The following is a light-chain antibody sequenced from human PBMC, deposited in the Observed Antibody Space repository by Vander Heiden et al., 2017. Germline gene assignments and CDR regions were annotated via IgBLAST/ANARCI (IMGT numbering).Light chain of an antibody. J-gene: IGLJ3*02. Sequence: SYELTQPPSVSVSPRQTARITCSGDALPKQYAYWYQQKPGQAPVLVIYKDSERPSGIPERFSGSSSGTTVTFTISGVQAEDEADYYCQSADSSGTSWVFGGGTKLT. CDR1: ALPKQY. CDR3: QSADSSGTSWV. CDR2: KDS. V-gene: IGLV3-25*03.